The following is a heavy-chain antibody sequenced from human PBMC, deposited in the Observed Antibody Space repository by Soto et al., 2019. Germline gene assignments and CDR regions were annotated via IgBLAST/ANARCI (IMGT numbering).Heavy chain of an antibody. CDR2: ISYGGKNK. D-gene: IGHD3-3*02. J-gene: IGHJ4*02. Sequence: QVQLVESGGGVVQPGGSLRLSCAASGFTFSASVMHWVRQAPGKGLEWMAIISYGGKNKYYADSVKVRFTISRDISESTLYLLMDSLRTEDTAVYYCAREEFEDGRGHFSYWGQGTLVSVSS. CDR1: GFTFSASV. CDR3: AREEFEDGRGHFSY. V-gene: IGHV3-30*03.